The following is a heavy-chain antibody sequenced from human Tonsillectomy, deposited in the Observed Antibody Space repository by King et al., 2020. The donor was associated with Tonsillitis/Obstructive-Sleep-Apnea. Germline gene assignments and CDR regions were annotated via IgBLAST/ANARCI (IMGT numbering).Heavy chain of an antibody. CDR1: GGSFTGYY. J-gene: IGHJ6*03. D-gene: IGHD2-21*01. CDR3: ASPGCGGDCSPYYYYMDV. V-gene: IGHV4-34*01. Sequence: VQLPQWGAGLLKPSETLSLTCAVYGGSFTGYYWSWIRQPPGKGLEWIGEINHSGSTNYNPSLKSRVTMSIDTSKNQFSLKLSSVTAADTAVYHCASPGCGGDCSPYYYYMDVWGKGTTVTVSS. CDR2: INHSGST.